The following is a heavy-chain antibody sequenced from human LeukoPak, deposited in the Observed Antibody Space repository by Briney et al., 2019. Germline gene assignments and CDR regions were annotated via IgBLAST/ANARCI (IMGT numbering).Heavy chain of an antibody. Sequence: GESLKISCYGPGYSFTNYWIGWVRQMPGKGLEWMGHIDPGDSDARYSPSFEGQVTISADKSTSTAYLQWSSLKAADTAMYYCTRRRTPLSGLDVWGQGTTVTVSS. CDR2: IDPGDSDA. V-gene: IGHV5-51*01. CDR1: GYSFTNYW. J-gene: IGHJ6*02. CDR3: TRRRTPLSGLDV.